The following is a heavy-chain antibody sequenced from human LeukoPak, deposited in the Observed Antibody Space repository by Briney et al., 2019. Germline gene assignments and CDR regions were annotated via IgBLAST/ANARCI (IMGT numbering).Heavy chain of an antibody. J-gene: IGHJ6*03. Sequence: GGSLRLSCAASGFTFDDYAMHWVRQAPGKGLEWVSGISWNSGSIGYADSVKGRFTISRDNAKNSLYLQMNSLRAEDMALYYCAKEGYCSSTSCRRPNYYYYYMDVWGKGTTVTVSS. CDR1: GFTFDDYA. CDR3: AKEGYCSSTSCRRPNYYYYYMDV. V-gene: IGHV3-9*03. CDR2: ISWNSGSI. D-gene: IGHD2-2*01.